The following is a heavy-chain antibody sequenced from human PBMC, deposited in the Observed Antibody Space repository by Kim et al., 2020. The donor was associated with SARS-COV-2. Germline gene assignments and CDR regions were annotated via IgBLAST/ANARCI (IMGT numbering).Heavy chain of an antibody. CDR2: IYYSGST. V-gene: IGHV4-59*12. CDR1: GFSISSYY. Sequence: SETLSLTCTVSGFSISSYYWSWIRQPPGKGLEWIGHIYYSGSTNYNPSLKSRVTISVDTSKNQFSLKLSPVTAADTAVYFCAGLFRNWFDPWGQGTLVTVSS. CDR3: AGLFRNWFDP. J-gene: IGHJ5*02.